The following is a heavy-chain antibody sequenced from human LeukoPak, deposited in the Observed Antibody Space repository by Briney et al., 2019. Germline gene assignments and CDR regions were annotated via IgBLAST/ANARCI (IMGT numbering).Heavy chain of an antibody. J-gene: IGHJ3*02. Sequence: SVKVSCKASGGTFSSYAISWGPQAPGQGLEWMGGIIPIFGTANYAQKLQGIVTITADESTSTAYIELSSLRSEDTAVYYCAREERELWPLAFDIWGQGTMVTVSS. CDR1: GGTFSSYA. CDR2: IIPIFGTA. CDR3: AREERELWPLAFDI. V-gene: IGHV1-69*01. D-gene: IGHD2-21*01.